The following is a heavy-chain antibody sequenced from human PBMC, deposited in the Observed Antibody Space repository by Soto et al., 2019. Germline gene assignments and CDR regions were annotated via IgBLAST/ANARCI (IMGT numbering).Heavy chain of an antibody. V-gene: IGHV3-30-3*01. J-gene: IGHJ2*01. Sequence: QVQLVESGGGVVQPGRSLRLSCAASGFTFSSYAMHWVRQAPGKGLEWVAVISYDGSNKCYADSVKGRFTISRDNYKNTLYLQMNSLRLEDTAVYYCARPLWRDDYNWGYFDLWGRGTLVTVSS. CDR2: ISYDGSNK. CDR3: ARPLWRDDYNWGYFDL. D-gene: IGHD4-4*01. CDR1: GFTFSSYA.